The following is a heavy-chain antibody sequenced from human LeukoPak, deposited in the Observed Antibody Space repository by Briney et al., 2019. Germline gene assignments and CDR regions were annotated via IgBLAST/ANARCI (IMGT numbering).Heavy chain of an antibody. Sequence: PGGSLRLSCAASGFTFSSYWMNWVRQAPGKGLEWVSNIKEDGSEKYYVDSVKGRFTISRDNAKNSLYLQMHSLRAADTAVYYCARGLSGSYDYWGQGTLVTVSS. CDR1: GFTFSSYW. V-gene: IGHV3-7*01. J-gene: IGHJ4*02. CDR2: IKEDGSEK. CDR3: ARGLSGSYDY. D-gene: IGHD1-26*01.